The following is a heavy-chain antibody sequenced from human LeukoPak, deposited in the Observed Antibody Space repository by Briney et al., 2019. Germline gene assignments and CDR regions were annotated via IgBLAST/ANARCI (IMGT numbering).Heavy chain of an antibody. CDR1: GFSVTSNH. D-gene: IGHD1-1*01. CDR2: IYINAGTT. Sequence: PGGSLRLSCAASGFSVTSNHMNWVRQTPGKGLEWVSIIYINAGTTHYADSVKGRFIISRDNSQNTVYLQMNDLRADDSAVYYCARDGSNFYFDYWGQGALVTVS. CDR3: ARDGSNFYFDY. J-gene: IGHJ4*02. V-gene: IGHV3-66*01.